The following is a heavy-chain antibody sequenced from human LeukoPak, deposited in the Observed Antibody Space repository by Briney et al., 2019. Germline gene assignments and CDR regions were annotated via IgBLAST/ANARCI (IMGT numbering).Heavy chain of an antibody. V-gene: IGHV1-69*01. J-gene: IGHJ4*02. CDR3: ARKYSSGWYTHDY. Sequence: SVKVSCKASGGTFSSYAISWVRQAPGQGLEWMGGIIPIFGTANYAQKFQGRVTITADESTGTAYMELSSLRSEDTAVYYCARKYSSGWYTHDYWGQGTLVTVSS. CDR2: IIPIFGTA. CDR1: GGTFSSYA. D-gene: IGHD6-19*01.